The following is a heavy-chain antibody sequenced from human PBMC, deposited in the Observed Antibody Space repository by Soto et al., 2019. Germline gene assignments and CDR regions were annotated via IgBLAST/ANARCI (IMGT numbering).Heavy chain of an antibody. CDR2: ISYDGSNK. CDR1: GYTFSSYG. J-gene: IGHJ4*02. D-gene: IGHD6-19*01. CDR3: AKDWEQWLVLGL. V-gene: IGHV3-30*18. Sequence: QVQLVESGGGVVQPGRYLRLSCAASGYTFSSYGMHWVRQAPGKGLEWVAVISYDGSNKYYADSVKGRFTISRDNSKNTLYLQMNSLRAEDTAVYYCAKDWEQWLVLGLWGQGTLVTVSS.